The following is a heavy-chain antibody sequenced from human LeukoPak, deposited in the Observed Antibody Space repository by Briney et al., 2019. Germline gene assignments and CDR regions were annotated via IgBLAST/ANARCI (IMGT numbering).Heavy chain of an antibody. CDR1: GGSISSYY. CDR2: IYTSGST. Sequence: PSETLSLTCTVSGGSISSYYWSWIRQPAGKGLEWIGRIYTSGSTNYNPSLKSRVTMSVDTSKNQFSLKLSSVTAADPAVYYCARDWLASDYYYYYMDVWGKGTTVTVSS. V-gene: IGHV4-4*07. D-gene: IGHD2-2*01. J-gene: IGHJ6*03. CDR3: ARDWLASDYYYYYMDV.